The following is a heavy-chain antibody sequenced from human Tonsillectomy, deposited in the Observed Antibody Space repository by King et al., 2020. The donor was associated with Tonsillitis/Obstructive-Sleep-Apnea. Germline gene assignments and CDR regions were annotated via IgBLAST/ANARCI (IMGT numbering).Heavy chain of an antibody. D-gene: IGHD2-21*01. J-gene: IGHJ4*02. V-gene: IGHV4-39*01. CDR2: IYYSGST. Sequence: QLQESGPGLVKPSETLSLTCTVSGGSIRSSSNYWGWIRPPPGKGLEWIGSIYYSGSTYYRPSLKSRVTISLDTSQNQFTLKLSSVTAADTAVYYCARHDGPYCGGDCYFGTHYWGQGTLVTVSS. CDR3: ARHDGPYCGGDCYFGTHY. CDR1: GGSIRSSSNY.